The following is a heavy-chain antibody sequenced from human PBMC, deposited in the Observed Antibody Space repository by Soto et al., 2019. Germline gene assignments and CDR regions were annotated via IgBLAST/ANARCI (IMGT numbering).Heavy chain of an antibody. Sequence: ASETLSLTCIVSGASISRRSSYWGWFRQPPGKGLEWVGTFYSGSTYNNPSLKSRVTISVDTSKNQFSLKLSSVAAEDTPVSYRAPARGIAEGGSFNYWDQLTMVIVSS. CDR3: APARGIAEGGSFNY. CDR1: GASISRRSSY. D-gene: IGHD6-13*01. J-gene: IGHJ4*02. CDR2: FYSGST. V-gene: IGHV4-39*01.